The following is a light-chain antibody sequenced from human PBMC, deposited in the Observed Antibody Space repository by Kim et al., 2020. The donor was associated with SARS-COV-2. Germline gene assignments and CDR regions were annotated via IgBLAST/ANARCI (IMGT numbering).Light chain of an antibody. J-gene: IGLJ2*01. Sequence: GQRVYISCSGSGSNIGRNSVSWYQQLPGTAPKLLIYNNNQRPSWVPDRFSGSKSDTSASLAITGLQAEDEADYYCQSYDTSLSGSVFGGGTQLTVL. CDR3: QSYDTSLSGSV. V-gene: IGLV1-44*01. CDR1: GSNIGRNS. CDR2: NNN.